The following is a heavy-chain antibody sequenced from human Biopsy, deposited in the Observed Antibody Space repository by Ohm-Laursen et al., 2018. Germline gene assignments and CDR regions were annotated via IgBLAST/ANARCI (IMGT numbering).Heavy chain of an antibody. V-gene: IGHV3-33*01. CDR3: ARPTNARAGGAPFDI. Sequence: SLRLFCTASGFTFSRHGMHWVRQAPGKGLEWVAVIWSDGSNKYYADSVKGRFTISRDTSRNTLYMQMNSLRVEDTAMYYCARPTNARAGGAPFDIWGQGTMVTVSS. CDR1: GFTFSRHG. D-gene: IGHD1-1*01. J-gene: IGHJ3*02. CDR2: IWSDGSNK.